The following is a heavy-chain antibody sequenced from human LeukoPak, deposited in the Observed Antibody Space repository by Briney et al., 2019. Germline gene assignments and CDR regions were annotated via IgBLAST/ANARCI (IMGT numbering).Heavy chain of an antibody. V-gene: IGHV3-53*01. CDR3: ARDSDSSSWYPLFDY. Sequence: GGSLRLSCAASGFTFSSNYMSWVRQAPGKGLEWVSVIYSGGSTYYADSVKGRFTISRDNSKNTLYLQMNSLRAEDTAVYYCARDSDSSSWYPLFDYWGQGTLVTVSS. CDR2: IYSGGST. CDR1: GFTFSSNY. D-gene: IGHD6-13*01. J-gene: IGHJ4*02.